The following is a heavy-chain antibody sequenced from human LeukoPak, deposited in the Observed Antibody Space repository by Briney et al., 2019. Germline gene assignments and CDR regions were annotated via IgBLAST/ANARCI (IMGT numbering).Heavy chain of an antibody. D-gene: IGHD5-12*01. CDR3: VRGGGYLPDY. V-gene: IGHV4-59*01. CDR2: IHSSGRT. J-gene: IGHJ4*02. Sequence: SETLPLTCTVSGDSSSSYYWSWIRQPPGKTLEWIGYIHSSGRTNYNPSLKSRVTMSVDTSKNQFSLKLSSVTAADTAVYYCVRGGGYLPDYWGQGTLVTVSS. CDR1: GDSSSSYY.